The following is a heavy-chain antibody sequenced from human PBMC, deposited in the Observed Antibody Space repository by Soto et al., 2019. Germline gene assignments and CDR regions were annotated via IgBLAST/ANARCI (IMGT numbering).Heavy chain of an antibody. CDR1: GFTFSSYS. D-gene: IGHD3-22*01. CDR3: ARDGDYDDRTTYYYGMDV. V-gene: IGHV3-21*01. Sequence: EVQLVESGGGLVKPGGSLRLSCAASGFTFSSYSMNWVRQAPGKGLEWVSSISSSSSYIYYADSVKGRFTISRDNAKNSLDLQMNSLRAEDTAVYYCARDGDYDDRTTYYYGMDVWGQGTTVTVSS. CDR2: ISSSSSYI. J-gene: IGHJ6*02.